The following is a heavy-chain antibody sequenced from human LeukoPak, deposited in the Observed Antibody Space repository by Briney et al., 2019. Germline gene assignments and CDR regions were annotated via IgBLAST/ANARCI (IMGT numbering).Heavy chain of an antibody. CDR1: GFTFSTYT. J-gene: IGHJ4*02. CDR2: ISTGSSYI. CDR3: ARENGYNPFDY. Sequence: GGSLRLSCAASGFTFSTYTMNWVRQAPGKGLEWVSSISTGSSYIDYADSVKGRFTISRDNAKNSLYLQMNSLRAEDTAVYYCARENGYNPFDYWGQGTLVTVSS. D-gene: IGHD5-24*01. V-gene: IGHV3-21*01.